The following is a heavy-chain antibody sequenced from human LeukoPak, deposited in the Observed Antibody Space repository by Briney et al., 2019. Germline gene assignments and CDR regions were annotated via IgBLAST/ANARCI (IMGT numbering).Heavy chain of an antibody. V-gene: IGHV3-48*03. Sequence: GGSLRLSCAASGFTFSSYEMNWVRRAPGKGLEWVSYISSSGSTIYYADSVKGRFTISRGNAKNSLYLQMNSLRAEDTAVYYCARVSLPSAEDDAFDIWGQGTMVTVSS. D-gene: IGHD1-26*01. CDR2: ISSSGSTI. CDR1: GFTFSSYE. J-gene: IGHJ3*02. CDR3: ARVSLPSAEDDAFDI.